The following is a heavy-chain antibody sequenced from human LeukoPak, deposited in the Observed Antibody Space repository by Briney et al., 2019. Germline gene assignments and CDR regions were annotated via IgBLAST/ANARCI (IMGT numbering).Heavy chain of an antibody. J-gene: IGHJ3*02. Sequence: PGGSLRLSCTASGFTFSDYFMSWIRQAPGKGLEWVSSISSSSSYIYYADSVKGRFTISRDNAKNSLYLQMNSLRAEDTAVYYCATYTIFDAFDIWGQGTMVTVSS. CDR3: ATYTIFDAFDI. CDR1: GFTFSDYF. V-gene: IGHV3-11*06. D-gene: IGHD3-3*01. CDR2: ISSSSSYI.